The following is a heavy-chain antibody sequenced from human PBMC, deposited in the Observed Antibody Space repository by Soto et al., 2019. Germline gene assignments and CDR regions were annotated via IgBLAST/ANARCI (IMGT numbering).Heavy chain of an antibody. CDR3: ARVERGTATTVVDAFDI. CDR2: MSHSGGT. D-gene: IGHD1-1*01. J-gene: IGHJ3*02. V-gene: IGHV4-34*01. Sequence: QVQLQQWGAGLLKPSETLSLTCAVYGGFVSSGSYYWSWIRQPPGKGLGWIGEMSHSGGTHFNPSLKSRVTISVDTSKNQFSLMMSSVTAADTALYYCARVERGTATTVVDAFDIWGPGTMVTVSS. CDR1: GGFVSSGSYY.